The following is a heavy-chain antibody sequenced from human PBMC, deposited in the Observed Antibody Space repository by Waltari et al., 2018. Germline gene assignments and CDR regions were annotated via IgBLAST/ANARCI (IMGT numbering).Heavy chain of an antibody. Sequence: QVQLQESGSGLVKPSETLSLTCTVSGGSISSYYWSWIRQPPGKGLEWIGYIYYSGSTNYNPSLKSRVTISVDTSKNQFSLKLSSVTAADTAVDYCATHLFDSSGPSGWFDPWGQGTLVTVSS. V-gene: IGHV4-59*01. CDR2: IYYSGST. J-gene: IGHJ5*02. CDR1: GGSISSYY. CDR3: ATHLFDSSGPSGWFDP. D-gene: IGHD3-22*01.